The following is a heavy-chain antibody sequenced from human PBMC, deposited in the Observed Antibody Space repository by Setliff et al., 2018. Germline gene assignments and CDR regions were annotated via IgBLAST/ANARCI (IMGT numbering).Heavy chain of an antibody. CDR2: INQDGSAQ. J-gene: IGHJ6*03. Sequence: GGSLRLSCAASGFTFSSLWMAWVRQAPGRGLEWVANINQDGSAQYYVDSVKGRFTISRDNAKNSLYLQMVSLRGEDTGVYFCAALDWGENFYNVDVWGKGTTVTVSS. V-gene: IGHV3-7*01. CDR1: GFTFSSLW. CDR3: AALDWGENFYNVDV. D-gene: IGHD7-27*01.